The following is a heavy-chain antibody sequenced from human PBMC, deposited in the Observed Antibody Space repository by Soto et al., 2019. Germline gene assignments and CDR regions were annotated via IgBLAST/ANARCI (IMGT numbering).Heavy chain of an antibody. CDR1: GFTFSSYA. CDR3: ARGYPVARNTLDY. J-gene: IGHJ4*02. CDR2: ISYDGSNK. V-gene: IGHV3-30-3*01. D-gene: IGHD6-19*01. Sequence: GSLRLSCAASGFTFSSYAMHWVRQAPGKGLEWVAVISYDGSNKYYADSVKGRFTISRDNSKNTLYLQMNSLRAEDTAVYYCARGYPVARNTLDYWGQGTLVTVSS.